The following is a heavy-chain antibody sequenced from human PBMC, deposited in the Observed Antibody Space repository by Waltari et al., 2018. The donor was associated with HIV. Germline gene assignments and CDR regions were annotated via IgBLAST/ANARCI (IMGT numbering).Heavy chain of an antibody. CDR1: GGSFSGYY. CDR3: ARIIGARRVVPAAISNWFDP. Sequence: QVQLQQWGAGLLKPSETLSLTCAVYGGSFSGYYWSWIRQPPGKGLEWLGKINHSGSTNYNPSLKSRVTISGDTSKNQFSLKLSSVTAADTAVYYCARIIGARRVVPAAISNWFDPWGQGTLVTVSS. V-gene: IGHV4-34*01. CDR2: INHSGST. J-gene: IGHJ5*02. D-gene: IGHD2-2*02.